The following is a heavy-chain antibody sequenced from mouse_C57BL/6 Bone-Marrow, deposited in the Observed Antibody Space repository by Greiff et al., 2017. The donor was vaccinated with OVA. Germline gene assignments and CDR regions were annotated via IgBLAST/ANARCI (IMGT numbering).Heavy chain of an antibody. Sequence: QVQLKESGAELARPGASVKLSCKASGYTFTSYGISWVKQRPGQGLEWIGEIYPRSGNTYYNEKFKGKATLTADKSSSTAYMELRSLTSEDSAVYFCAPPYYSNYGYWGQGTTLTVSS. J-gene: IGHJ2*01. V-gene: IGHV1-81*01. D-gene: IGHD2-5*01. CDR2: IYPRSGNT. CDR1: GYTFTSYG. CDR3: APPYYSNYGY.